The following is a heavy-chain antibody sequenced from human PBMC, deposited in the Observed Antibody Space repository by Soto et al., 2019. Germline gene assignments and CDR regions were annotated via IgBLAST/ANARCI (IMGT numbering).Heavy chain of an antibody. D-gene: IGHD6-13*01. J-gene: IGHJ4*02. CDR1: GFSLTTSGVG. V-gene: IGHV2-5*02. CDR3: AHSDSSTWMASFDY. Sequence: QITLKESGPTLVKPTQTLTLTCTFSGFSLTTSGVGVGWIRQPPGTALEWLALIYWDDDKRYSPSLKSRLNITKDTSKNHVVLTMTNLYPVDTATYYCAHSDSSTWMASFDYWGQGTLVTFSS. CDR2: IYWDDDK.